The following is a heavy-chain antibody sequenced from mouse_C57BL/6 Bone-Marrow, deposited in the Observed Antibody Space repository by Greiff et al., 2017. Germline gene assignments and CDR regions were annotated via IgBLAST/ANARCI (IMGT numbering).Heavy chain of an antibody. V-gene: IGHV1-64*01. CDR1: GYTFTSYW. CDR3: ASEATGPYYFYY. CDR2: IHANSGST. Sequence: VQLQQPGAELVKPGASLTLSCKASGYTFTSYWMHWVKQRPGQGLEWIGMIHANSGSTNYNEKFKSKATLNEDKYSSTAYLQLSSLPSEASAFYYCASEATGPYYFYYWGQGTTLTVSS. J-gene: IGHJ2*01. D-gene: IGHD4-1*01.